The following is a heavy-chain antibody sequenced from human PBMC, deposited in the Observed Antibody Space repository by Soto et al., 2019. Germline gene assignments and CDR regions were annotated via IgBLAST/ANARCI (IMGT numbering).Heavy chain of an antibody. CDR3: ARTSYAATITYGVYNGFDP. V-gene: IGHV1-3*01. CDR2: INAANGNT. J-gene: IGHJ5*02. CDR1: GYTFTNYQ. D-gene: IGHD5-12*01. Sequence: QVQLVQSGAEVKKPGASVKVSCKASGYTFTNYQMHWVRQAPGRRLEWMGWINAANGNTKYSEEFQGRVTITRDASASTAYMELSSLRSEDTAVYFCARTSYAATITYGVYNGFDPWGQGTLVTVSS.